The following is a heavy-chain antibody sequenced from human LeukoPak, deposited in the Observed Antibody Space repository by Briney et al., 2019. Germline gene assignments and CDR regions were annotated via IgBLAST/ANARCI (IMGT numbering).Heavy chain of an antibody. CDR2: INPNSGGT. J-gene: IGHJ3*02. CDR3: ARYCSSTSCPDRTFDI. D-gene: IGHD2-2*01. Sequence: GASVKVSCKASGYTFTGYYMHWVRQAPGQGLEWMGWINPNSGGTNYAQKFQGRVTMTRDTSISTAYMELSRLRSDDTAVYYCARYCSSTSCPDRTFDIWGQATMVTVSS. V-gene: IGHV1-2*02. CDR1: GYTFTGYY.